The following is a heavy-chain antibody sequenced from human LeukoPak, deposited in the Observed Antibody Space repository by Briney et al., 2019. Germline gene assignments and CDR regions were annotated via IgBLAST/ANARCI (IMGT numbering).Heavy chain of an antibody. J-gene: IGHJ4*02. Sequence: ASVKVSCKASGGTFSSYAISWVGQAPGQGLEWMGRIIPMLGIPNYAQKFQGRVTITADTSTSTAYLELSSLRSEDTAVYYCARDHQHYYDSSGYYYPFDYWGQGTLVTVSS. CDR3: ARDHQHYYDSSGYYYPFDY. D-gene: IGHD3-22*01. CDR1: GGTFSSYA. V-gene: IGHV1-69*04. CDR2: IIPMLGIP.